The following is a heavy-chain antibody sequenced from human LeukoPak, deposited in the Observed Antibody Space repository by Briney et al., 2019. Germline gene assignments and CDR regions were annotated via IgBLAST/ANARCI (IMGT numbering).Heavy chain of an antibody. J-gene: IGHJ4*02. V-gene: IGHV3-15*07. CDR2: IKSKADGETV. CDR1: GFTFTNAW. Sequence: GGSLRLSCAASGFTFTNAWMNWVRQAPGKVLELVGRIKSKADGETVDYAAPVKGRFTFSRDDSKNMLYLQMNSLKSEDTAVYYCSTLTSRGLSDSWGQGTLVTVSS. D-gene: IGHD1-20*01. CDR3: STLTSRGLSDS.